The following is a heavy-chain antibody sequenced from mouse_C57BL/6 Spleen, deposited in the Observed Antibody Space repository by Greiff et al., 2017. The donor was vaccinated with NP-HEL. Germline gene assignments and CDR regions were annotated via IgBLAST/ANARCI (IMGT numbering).Heavy chain of an antibody. V-gene: IGHV1-72*01. CDR1: GYTFTSYW. J-gene: IGHJ1*03. CDR3: ARLHYYGSSYWYFDV. Sequence: QVQLKQPGAELVKPGASVKLSCKASGYTFTSYWMHWVKQRPGRGLEWIGRIDPNSGGTKYNEKFKSKATLTVDKPSSTAYMQLSSLTSEDSAVYYCARLHYYGSSYWYFDVWGTGTTVTVSS. D-gene: IGHD1-1*01. CDR2: IDPNSGGT.